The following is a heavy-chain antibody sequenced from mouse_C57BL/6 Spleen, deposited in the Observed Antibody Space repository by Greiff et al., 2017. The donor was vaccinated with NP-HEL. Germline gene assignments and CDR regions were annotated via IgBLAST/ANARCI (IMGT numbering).Heavy chain of an antibody. V-gene: IGHV10-1*01. Sequence: EVKLVESGGGLVQPKGSLKLSCAASGFSFNTYAMNWVRQAPGKGLEWVARIRSKSNNYATYYADSVKDRFTISRDDSESMLYLQMNNLKTEDTAMYYCVRLGQGMDYWGQGTSVTVSS. CDR3: VRLGQGMDY. CDR2: IRSKSNNYAT. J-gene: IGHJ4*01. CDR1: GFSFNTYA. D-gene: IGHD3-3*01.